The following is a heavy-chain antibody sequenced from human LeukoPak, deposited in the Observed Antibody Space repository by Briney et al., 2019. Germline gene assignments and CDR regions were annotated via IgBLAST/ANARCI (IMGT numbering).Heavy chain of an antibody. CDR2: IYFTGST. CDR1: GDSINTYH. Sequence: SETLSLTCTVSGDSINTYHWSWVRQPPGKGLEWIGYIYFTGSTNYSPPLKSRVTISVDTSKNQFSLRLTSVTAADTAVYYCARACSSSTCPFDYWGQGTLVTVSS. J-gene: IGHJ4*02. V-gene: IGHV4-59*01. D-gene: IGHD2-2*01. CDR3: ARACSSSTCPFDY.